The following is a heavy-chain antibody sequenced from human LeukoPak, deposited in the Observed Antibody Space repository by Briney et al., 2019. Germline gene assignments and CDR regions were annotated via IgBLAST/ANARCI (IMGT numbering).Heavy chain of an antibody. CDR3: AREVASSGWRAFDI. V-gene: IGHV1-2*02. D-gene: IGHD6-19*01. CDR1: GYTVTGYY. Sequence: ASVKVSCKASGYTVTGYYMHWVRQAPGQGLEWMGWINPNSGGTNYAQKFQGRVTMTRDTSISTAYMELSRLRSDDTAVYYCAREVASSGWRAFDIWGQGTMVTVSS. J-gene: IGHJ3*02. CDR2: INPNSGGT.